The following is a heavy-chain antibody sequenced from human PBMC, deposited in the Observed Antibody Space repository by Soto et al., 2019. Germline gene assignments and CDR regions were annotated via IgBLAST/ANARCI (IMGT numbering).Heavy chain of an antibody. D-gene: IGHD5-12*01. V-gene: IGHV3-66*01. CDR1: GFTVSSNY. J-gene: IGHJ4*02. CDR3: AREGERWEVATTFDY. CDR2: IYSGGST. Sequence: GGSLRLSCAASGFTVSSNYMSWVRQAPGKGLEWVSVIYSGGSTYYADSVKGRFTISRDNSKNTLYLQMNSLRAEDTAVYYCAREGERWEVATTFDYWGQGTLVTVSS.